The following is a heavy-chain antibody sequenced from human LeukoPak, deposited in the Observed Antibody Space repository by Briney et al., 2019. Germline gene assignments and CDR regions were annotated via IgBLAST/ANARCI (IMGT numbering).Heavy chain of an antibody. CDR1: GFTFSGSA. Sequence: PGGSLRLSCAASGFTFSGSAMHWVRQASGKGLEWVGRIRSKANSYATAYAASVKGRFTISRDDSKNTAYLQMNSLKTEDTAVYYCTRWASYYCRSTSCYNYYYYGMDVWGQGTTVTVSS. D-gene: IGHD2-2*02. CDR2: IRSKANSYAT. CDR3: TRWASYYCRSTSCYNYYYYGMDV. J-gene: IGHJ6*02. V-gene: IGHV3-73*01.